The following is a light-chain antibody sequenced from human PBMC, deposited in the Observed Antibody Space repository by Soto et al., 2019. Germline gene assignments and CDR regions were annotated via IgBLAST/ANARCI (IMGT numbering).Light chain of an antibody. V-gene: IGKV1-9*01. Sequence: DIQLTQSPAFLSASAGDRVTITCQASQGISSFLAWYQQKPGRAPKLLIYAASSLQSGVPPRFSGSASGTYFTLTISSRQPEDFATYYCQQSHSYSTTFGQGTKVDI. CDR3: QQSHSYSTT. J-gene: IGKJ1*01. CDR1: QGISSF. CDR2: AAS.